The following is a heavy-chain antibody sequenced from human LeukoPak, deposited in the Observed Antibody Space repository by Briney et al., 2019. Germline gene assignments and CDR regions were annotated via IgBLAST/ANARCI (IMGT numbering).Heavy chain of an antibody. J-gene: IGHJ5*02. Sequence: SETLALTCTVSGGSISSSNYYWGWIRQPPGKGLEWIGSIYYSGSTYYNPSLKSRVTMSVDTSKNQFSLKLSSVTAADTAVYYCARDTEEMATITRFDPWGQGTLVTVSS. CDR1: GGSISSSNYY. D-gene: IGHD5-24*01. CDR2: IYYSGST. CDR3: ARDTEEMATITRFDP. V-gene: IGHV4-39*07.